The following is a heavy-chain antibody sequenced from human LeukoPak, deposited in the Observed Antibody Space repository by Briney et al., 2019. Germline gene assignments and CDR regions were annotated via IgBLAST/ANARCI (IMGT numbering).Heavy chain of an antibody. Sequence: ASVKVSCKASGYTFTGYYMHWVRQAPGQGLEWMGWIIPNSGATNYAQKFQGRVTMTRDTSISTAYMELSRLRSDDTAVYYCTRSNHYYGSGSGDAFDIWGQGTMVTVSP. D-gene: IGHD3-10*01. CDR1: GYTFTGYY. V-gene: IGHV1-2*02. J-gene: IGHJ3*02. CDR3: TRSNHYYGSGSGDAFDI. CDR2: IIPNSGAT.